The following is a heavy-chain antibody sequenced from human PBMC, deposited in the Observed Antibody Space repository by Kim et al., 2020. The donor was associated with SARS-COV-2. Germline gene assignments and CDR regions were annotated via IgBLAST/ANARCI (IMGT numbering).Heavy chain of an antibody. CDR2: INHSGST. CDR3: ARGLREYDY. CDR1: GGSFSGYY. V-gene: IGHV4-34*01. Sequence: SETLSLTCAVYGGSFSGYYWSWIRQPPGKGLEWIGEINHSGSTNYNPSLKSRVTISVDTSKNQFSLKLSSVTDADTAVYYCARGLREYDYWGQGTLVTVS. D-gene: IGHD4-17*01. J-gene: IGHJ4*02.